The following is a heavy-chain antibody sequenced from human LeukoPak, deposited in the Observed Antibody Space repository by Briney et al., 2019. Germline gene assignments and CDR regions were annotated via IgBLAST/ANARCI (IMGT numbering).Heavy chain of an antibody. CDR3: AKDHESDGYPCLDH. Sequence: GGSLRLSCAASGFTVSRLAVTWVRQAPGKGLAWVSTISASGPYYADAVRGRFTISRDNSRNTLSLQMDSLRAEDTAVYYCAKDHESDGYPCLDHWGLGTLVTVSS. D-gene: IGHD3-22*01. J-gene: IGHJ4*02. CDR1: GFTVSRLA. CDR2: ISASGP. V-gene: IGHV3-23*01.